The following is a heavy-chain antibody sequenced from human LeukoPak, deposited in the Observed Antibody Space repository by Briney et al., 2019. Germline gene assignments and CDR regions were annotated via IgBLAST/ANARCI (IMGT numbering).Heavy chain of an antibody. V-gene: IGHV1-18*01. J-gene: IGHJ4*02. Sequence: ASVKISCKASGYTFTTYGLSWVRQAPGQGLEWLGWISTYDDNIKYAQSLQGRLTLTIDTSTSTAYMELRILTSDDTAVYYCARETYSNILTGTDYWGPGTLVTVSS. CDR3: ARETYSNILTGTDY. CDR2: ISTYDDNI. D-gene: IGHD3-9*01. CDR1: GYTFTTYG.